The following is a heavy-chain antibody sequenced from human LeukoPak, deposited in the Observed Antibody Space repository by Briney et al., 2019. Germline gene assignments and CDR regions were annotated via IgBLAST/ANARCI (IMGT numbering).Heavy chain of an antibody. CDR2: ISGSGGRT. CDR3: AKPARTDAFDI. V-gene: IGHV3-23*01. D-gene: IGHD1-14*01. CDR1: GGSISSYY. Sequence: ETLSLTCTVSGGSISSYYWNWLRQAPGKGLEWVSSISGSGGRTYYADSVKGRFTISRDNSKNTLYLQMNSLRAEDTAVYYCAKPARTDAFDIWGQGTMVTVSS. J-gene: IGHJ3*02.